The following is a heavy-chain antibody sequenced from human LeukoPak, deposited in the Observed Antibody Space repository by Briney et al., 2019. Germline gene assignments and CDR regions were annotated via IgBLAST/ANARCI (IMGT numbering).Heavy chain of an antibody. CDR1: GGSFSGYY. D-gene: IGHD3-10*01. J-gene: IGHJ5*02. V-gene: IGHV4-34*01. Sequence: PSETLSLTCVVSGGSFSGYYWSWIRQPPGKGLEWIGEINNSGSTNYNPSLKSRVTISVDTSKSQFSLKLSSVTAADTAIYYCARGGYYGSGNDFRFDPWGQGTLVTVSS. CDR2: INNSGST. CDR3: ARGGYYGSGNDFRFDP.